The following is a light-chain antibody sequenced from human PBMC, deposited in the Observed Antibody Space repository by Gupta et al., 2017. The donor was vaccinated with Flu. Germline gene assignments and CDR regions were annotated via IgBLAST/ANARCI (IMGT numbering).Light chain of an antibody. CDR1: SSDGGGYNY. J-gene: IGLJ2*01. CDR2: EVS. CDR3: SSYTSSRLV. V-gene: IGLV2-14*01. Sequence: QSALTQPASVSVSPGQSITISCTGTSSDGGGYNYVAWYQQHPGKAPKLMIYEVSNRPSGVSNRFSGSKSVNTASLTISGLQAEDEADYYCSSYTSSRLVFGGGTKLTVL.